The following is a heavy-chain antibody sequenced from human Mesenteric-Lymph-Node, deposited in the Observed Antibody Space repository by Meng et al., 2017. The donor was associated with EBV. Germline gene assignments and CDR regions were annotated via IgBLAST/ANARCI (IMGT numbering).Heavy chain of an antibody. CDR1: GYTFTSYA. V-gene: IGHV1-3*01. Sequence: QVQLVQSGAEVKKPGASVKVSCKASGYTFTSYAMHWVRQAPGQRLEWMGWINVGKGDTKYSQKFQGRVTITRDTSASTAYMELSSLRSEDTAVYYCTRVVYREFDPWGQGTLVTVSS. CDR2: INVGKGDT. J-gene: IGHJ5*02. D-gene: IGHD5/OR15-5a*01. CDR3: TRVVYREFDP.